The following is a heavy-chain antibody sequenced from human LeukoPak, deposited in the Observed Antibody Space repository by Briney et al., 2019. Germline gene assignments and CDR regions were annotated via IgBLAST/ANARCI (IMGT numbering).Heavy chain of an antibody. J-gene: IGHJ4*02. CDR2: INPSGGST. CDR3: ARGDGYNSLFDY. D-gene: IGHD5-24*01. V-gene: IGHV1-46*01. CDR1: GYTFTNYF. Sequence: GASVKVSCKASGYTFTNYFMHWVRQAPGQGLEWVGIINPSGGSTSYTQKFQGRVTMTRDTPTSTVYMEVSSLRSEDSAVYYCARGDGYNSLFDYWGQGTLVTVSS.